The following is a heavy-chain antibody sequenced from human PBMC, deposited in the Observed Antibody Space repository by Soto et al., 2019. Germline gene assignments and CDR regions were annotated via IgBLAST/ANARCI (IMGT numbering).Heavy chain of an antibody. Sequence: SETLSLTCAVSGGSISSSNWWSWVRQPPGKGLEWVGEIYHSGSTNYNPSLKSRVTISLDHSRNQFSLRLNSVTAADTAVYFCASSKYDVVAGSVWFDPWGQGTLVTVSS. J-gene: IGHJ5*02. CDR3: ASSKYDVVAGSVWFDP. V-gene: IGHV4-4*02. CDR1: GGSISSSNW. CDR2: IYHSGST. D-gene: IGHD2-21*01.